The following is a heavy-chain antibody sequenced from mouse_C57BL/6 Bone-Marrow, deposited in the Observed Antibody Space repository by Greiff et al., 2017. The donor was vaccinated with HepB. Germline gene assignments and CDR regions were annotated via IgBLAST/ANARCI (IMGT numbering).Heavy chain of an antibody. J-gene: IGHJ4*01. V-gene: IGHV1-64*01. CDR3: AELTVTDAMDY. Sequence: QVHVKQSGAELVKPGASVKLSCKASGYTFTSYWMHWVKQRPGQGLEWIGMLHPNSGSTNYNEKFKSKATLTVDKSSSTAYLQLSSLTSEDSAVYYCAELTVTDAMDYWGQGTSVTVSS. CDR1: GYTFTSYW. D-gene: IGHD4-1*01. CDR2: LHPNSGST.